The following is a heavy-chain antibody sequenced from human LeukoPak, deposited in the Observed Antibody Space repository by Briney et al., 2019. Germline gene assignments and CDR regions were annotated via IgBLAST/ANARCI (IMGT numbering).Heavy chain of an antibody. V-gene: IGHV3-74*01. CDR2: ISSDGSST. J-gene: IGHJ3*02. D-gene: IGHD5-18*01. Sequence: GGSLRLSCAASGFTFSNYWMHWVRQAPGKGLVWVSRISSDGSSTSYADSVKGRFTISRDNAKHTLYLQMNSLRADDTAVYYCAKDSLGGYTYGWGIFDIWGQGTLVTVSS. CDR1: GFTFSNYW. CDR3: AKDSLGGYTYGWGIFDI.